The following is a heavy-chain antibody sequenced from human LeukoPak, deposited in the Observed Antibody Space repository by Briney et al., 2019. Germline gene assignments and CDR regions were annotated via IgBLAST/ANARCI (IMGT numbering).Heavy chain of an antibody. V-gene: IGHV1-3*01. D-gene: IGHD3-22*01. J-gene: IGHJ4*02. Sequence: ASVKVSCKASGYTFTSYAMHWVRQAPGQRLEWMGWINAGNGNTKYSQKFQGRVTITRDTSVSTAYMELSSLRSEDTAVYYCARGRYDSSGYYDWGQGTLVTVSS. CDR2: INAGNGNT. CDR3: ARGRYDSSGYYD. CDR1: GYTFTSYA.